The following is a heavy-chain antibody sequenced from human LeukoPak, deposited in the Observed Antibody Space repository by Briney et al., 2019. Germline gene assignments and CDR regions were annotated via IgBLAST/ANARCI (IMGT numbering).Heavy chain of an antibody. CDR1: GFTLSSYA. V-gene: IGHV3-48*04. D-gene: IGHD2-21*01. Sequence: GGSLRLSCAASGFTLSSYAMSWVRQAPGKGLEWVSYISSNGNTIYEADSVKGRFTISRDNAKNSLYLQMNSLRAEDTAVYYCARGPAWDVVVAGTTLNWFDPWGQGTLVTVSS. CDR3: ARGPAWDVVVAGTTLNWFDP. J-gene: IGHJ5*02. CDR2: ISSNGNTI.